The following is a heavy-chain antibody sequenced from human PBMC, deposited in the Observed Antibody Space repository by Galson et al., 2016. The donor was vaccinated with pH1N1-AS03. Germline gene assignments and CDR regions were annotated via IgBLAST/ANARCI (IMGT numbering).Heavy chain of an antibody. CDR1: DYTFTNYG. D-gene: IGHD6-6*01. J-gene: IGHJ6*03. CDR3: ARDYSTSSQYYYYYYMDV. Sequence: SVKVSCKASDYTFTNYGISWVRQAPGQGLEWMGWISTYNGNTNYARKFQGRVTMTTDTSTSTAYMELRSLRSDDTAVYYCARDYSTSSQYYYYYYMDVWGKGTTVTVFS. CDR2: ISTYNGNT. V-gene: IGHV1-18*01.